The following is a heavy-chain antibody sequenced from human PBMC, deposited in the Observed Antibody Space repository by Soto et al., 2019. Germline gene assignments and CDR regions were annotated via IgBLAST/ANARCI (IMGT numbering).Heavy chain of an antibody. Sequence: ASVKVSCKASGDTFTTNYLHWVRQAPGQGLEWMGRINPNNGATLYAQEFQGRLILTTDTSTSTVYMDLNSVKSEDSAVYYCASRVLCDMDVWGQGTTVTAP. V-gene: IGHV1-46*01. CDR3: ASRVLCDMDV. CDR1: GDTFTTNY. D-gene: IGHD2-21*01. CDR2: INPNNGAT. J-gene: IGHJ6*02.